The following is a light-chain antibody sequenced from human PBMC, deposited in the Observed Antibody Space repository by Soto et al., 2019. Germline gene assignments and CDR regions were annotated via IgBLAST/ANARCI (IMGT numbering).Light chain of an antibody. V-gene: IGLV2-14*01. Sequence: QSALTQPASVSGSPGQSITISCTGTSSDIGDYNYVSWYQQHPGKAPKVLIYEVSNRPSGVSNRFSGSKSGNTASLTISGLQAEDEADYYCGSYTSTSSLVFGGGTKLTVL. J-gene: IGLJ2*01. CDR2: EVS. CDR1: SSDIGDYNY. CDR3: GSYTSTSSLV.